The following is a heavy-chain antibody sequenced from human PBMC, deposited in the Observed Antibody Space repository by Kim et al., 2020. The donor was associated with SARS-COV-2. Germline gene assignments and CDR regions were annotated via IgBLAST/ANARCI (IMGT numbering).Heavy chain of an antibody. J-gene: IGHJ4*02. D-gene: IGHD4-4*01. Sequence: KTKYSQTFQGRVTITRDTSANTAYMELSSLTSEDTAVYYCARDMNPTVYDYWGQGTLVTVSS. V-gene: IGHV1-3*01. CDR2: KT. CDR3: ARDMNPTVYDY.